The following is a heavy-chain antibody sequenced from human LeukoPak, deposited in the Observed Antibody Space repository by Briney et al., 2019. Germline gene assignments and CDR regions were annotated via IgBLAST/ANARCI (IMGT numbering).Heavy chain of an antibody. CDR2: IYTDGST. CDR3: AIGHYRNIPG. D-gene: IGHD1/OR15-1a*01. V-gene: IGHV3-66*01. J-gene: IGHJ4*02. Sequence: GGSLRLSCAASGFTVSSNYMSWVRQAPGKGLEWVSVIYTDGSTYYADSVRARFSISRDDSKNTLSLQMNSLRAEDTAVYYCAIGHYRNIPGWGQGTLVTVSS. CDR1: GFTVSSNY.